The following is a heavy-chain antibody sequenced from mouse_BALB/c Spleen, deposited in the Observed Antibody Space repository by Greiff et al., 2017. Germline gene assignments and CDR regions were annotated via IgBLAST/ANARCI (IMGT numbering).Heavy chain of an antibody. D-gene: IGHD2-4*01. CDR2: IDPENGDT. CDR1: GFNINDYY. Sequence: EVQLQQSGAELVRSGASVKLSCTASGFNINDYYMHWVKQRPEKGLEWIGWIDPENGDTEYAPKFQGKATMTADTSSNTAYLQLSSLTSEDTAVYYGSYYDYDYAMDYWGQGTSVTVSS. V-gene: IGHV14-4*02. CDR3: SYYDYDYAMDY. J-gene: IGHJ4*01.